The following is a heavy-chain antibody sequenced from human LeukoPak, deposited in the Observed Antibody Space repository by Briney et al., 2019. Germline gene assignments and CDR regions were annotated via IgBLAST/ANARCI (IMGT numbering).Heavy chain of an antibody. J-gene: IGHJ4*02. CDR3: ASSYASGNSPFDY. Sequence: SETLSLTCTVSGGSISSSNYYWGWIRQPPGKGLEWIGSMYYSGSTYYNPSLKSRVTISVDTSKNQFSLKLSSVTAADTAVYYCASSYASGNSPFDYWGQGTLVTVSS. CDR1: GGSISSSNYY. D-gene: IGHD3-10*01. CDR2: MYYSGST. V-gene: IGHV4-39*07.